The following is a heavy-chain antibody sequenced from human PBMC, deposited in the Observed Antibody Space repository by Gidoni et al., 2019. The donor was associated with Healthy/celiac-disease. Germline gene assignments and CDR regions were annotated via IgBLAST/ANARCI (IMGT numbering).Heavy chain of an antibody. D-gene: IGHD1-26*01. CDR1: GGTFSSYA. Sequence: QVQLVQSGAEVKKPGSSVKVSCKASGGTFSSYAISWVRQAPGQGLEWMGRIIPSLGIANYAQKFQGRVTITSDKSTSTAYMELSSLRSEDTAVYYCAREGVGATWDYWGQGTLVTVSS. V-gene: IGHV1-69*09. CDR3: AREGVGATWDY. CDR2: IIPSLGIA. J-gene: IGHJ4*02.